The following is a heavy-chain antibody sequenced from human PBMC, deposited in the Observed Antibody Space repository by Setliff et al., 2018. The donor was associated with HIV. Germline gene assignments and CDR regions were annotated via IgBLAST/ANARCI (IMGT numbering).Heavy chain of an antibody. CDR3: ARGSGTFYDVLTFGP. CDR2: IYTSGST. V-gene: IGHV4-61*09. CDR1: GGSITNGGYY. Sequence: PSETLSLTCTVSGGSITNGGYYWSWIRQPAGKGLEWIGHIYTSGSTNFNPSLKSRVTISMDMSKNQFSLKLTSLTAADTAVYYCARGSGTFYDVLTFGPWGQGTLVTVS. J-gene: IGHJ4*02. D-gene: IGHD3-9*01.